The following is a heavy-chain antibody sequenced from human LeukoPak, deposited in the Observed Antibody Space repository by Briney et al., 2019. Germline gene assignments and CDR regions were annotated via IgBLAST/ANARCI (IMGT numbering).Heavy chain of an antibody. D-gene: IGHD3-3*01. Sequence: GGSLRRSCAASGFTFSYYYMSWIRQAPGKGLEWVSYISSSGSTIYYADSVKGRFTISRDNAKNSLYLQMNSLRAEDTAVYYCASVYDFWVLAYWGQGTLVTVSS. CDR3: ASVYDFWVLAY. V-gene: IGHV3-11*04. J-gene: IGHJ4*02. CDR2: ISSSGSTI. CDR1: GFTFSYYY.